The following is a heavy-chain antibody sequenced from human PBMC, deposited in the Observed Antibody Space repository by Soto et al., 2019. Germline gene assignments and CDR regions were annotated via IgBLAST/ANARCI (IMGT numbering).Heavy chain of an antibody. Sequence: QVQLVESGGGVVQPGRSLRLSCAASGFTFSSYGMHWVRQAPGKGLEGVAVIWYDGSNKYYADSVKGRFTISRDNXKNTLYLQMNSLRAEDTAVYYCARGQQLVRYYFDYWGQGTLVTVSS. CDR1: GFTFSSYG. CDR2: IWYDGSNK. D-gene: IGHD6-13*01. J-gene: IGHJ4*02. CDR3: ARGQQLVRYYFDY. V-gene: IGHV3-33*01.